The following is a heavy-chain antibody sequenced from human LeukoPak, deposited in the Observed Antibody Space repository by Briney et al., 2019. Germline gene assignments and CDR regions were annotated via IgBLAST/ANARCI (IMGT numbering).Heavy chain of an antibody. Sequence: GKSLILSCAASGFTVSRYWMHWVRQAPGKGLVWVARINVEGNYIDYAESVKGRFTISRDSAMNTLYLQMNSVRAEDTAVYSCARDLTGPYDHWGQGTLVTVSS. CDR2: INVEGNYI. D-gene: IGHD3-22*01. V-gene: IGHV3-74*01. CDR3: ARDLTGPYDH. CDR1: GFTVSRYW. J-gene: IGHJ4*02.